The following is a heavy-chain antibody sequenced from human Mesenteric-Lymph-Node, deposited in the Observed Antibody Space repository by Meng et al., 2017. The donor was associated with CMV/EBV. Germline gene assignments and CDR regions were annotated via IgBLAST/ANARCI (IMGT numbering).Heavy chain of an antibody. D-gene: IGHD5-12*01. Sequence: GGSLRLSCAASGFTFSSYGMHWVRQAPGKGLEWVAVIWYDGSNKYYADSVKGRFTISRDNSKNTLYLQMNSLRAEDTAVYYCAKEHHSGWTYYYYGMDVWGQGTTVTVSS. CDR1: GFTFSSYG. CDR2: IWYDGSNK. V-gene: IGHV3-33*06. J-gene: IGHJ6*02. CDR3: AKEHHSGWTYYYYGMDV.